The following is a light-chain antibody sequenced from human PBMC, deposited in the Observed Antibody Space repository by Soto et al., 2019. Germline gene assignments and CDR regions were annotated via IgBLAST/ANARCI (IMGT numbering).Light chain of an antibody. J-gene: IGLJ1*01. CDR2: RNN. Sequence: QAVLTQPPSASGTPRLRGPISCSGRSPNIGSNYVYWYQQLPGTAPKLLIYRNNQRPSGVPDRFSGSKSGTSASLAISGLRSEDEADYYCAAWDDSLSGLYVFGTGTKVTVL. CDR3: AAWDDSLSGLYV. CDR1: SPNIGSNY. V-gene: IGLV1-47*01.